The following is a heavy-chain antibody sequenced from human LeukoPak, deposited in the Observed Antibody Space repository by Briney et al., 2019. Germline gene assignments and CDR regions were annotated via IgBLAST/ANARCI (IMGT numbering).Heavy chain of an antibody. J-gene: IGHJ4*02. CDR1: GYTFADYY. CDR3: ARASYYYDSSGYPGYYFDY. V-gene: IGHV1-2*02. Sequence: ASVKVSCTASGYTFADYYMHWVRQAPGQGLEWMGWINPNSGGTHYAQKFQGRVIMTRDTSISTAYMELSRLRSDDTAVYYCARASYYYDSSGYPGYYFDYWGQGTLVTVSS. CDR2: INPNSGGT. D-gene: IGHD3-22*01.